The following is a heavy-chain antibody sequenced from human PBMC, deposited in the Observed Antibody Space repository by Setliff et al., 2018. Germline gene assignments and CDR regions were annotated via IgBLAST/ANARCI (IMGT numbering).Heavy chain of an antibody. CDR2: IYASGST. CDR1: GGPISSDSDY. Sequence: PSETLSLTCTVSGGPISSDSDYWSWIRQSAGKGLEWIGRIYASGSTEYNPSLGSRVTISVDTSRNQFSLKLSSVTAADTAVYYCARGGKILEWLYAHDYWGQGTLVTVSS. D-gene: IGHD3-3*01. CDR3: ARGGKILEWLYAHDY. V-gene: IGHV4-61*02. J-gene: IGHJ4*02.